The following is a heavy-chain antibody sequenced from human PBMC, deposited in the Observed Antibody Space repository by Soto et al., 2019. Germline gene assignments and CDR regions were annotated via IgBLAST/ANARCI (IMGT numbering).Heavy chain of an antibody. D-gene: IGHD6-19*01. CDR2: INHNGST. V-gene: IGHV4-34*01. CDR3: AREKGRIAVAGTDY. J-gene: IGHJ4*02. CDR1: GDSVTSVNYY. Sequence: SETLSLTCAVSGDSVTSVNYYWIWIRQPPGKGLEWIGEINHNGSTNYNPSLKSRVTISVDTSKNQFSLKLSSVTAVDTAVYYCAREKGRIAVAGTDYWGQGTLVTVSS.